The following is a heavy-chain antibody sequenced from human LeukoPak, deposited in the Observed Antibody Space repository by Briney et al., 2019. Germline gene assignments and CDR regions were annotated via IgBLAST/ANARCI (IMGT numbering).Heavy chain of an antibody. CDR2: IRYDGSNK. Sequence: GGSLRLSCAASGFTFSNAWMSWVRQAPGKGLEWVAFIRYDGSNKYYADSVKGRFTISRDDSKSIAYLQMNSLKTEDTAVYCCTRDQTPYYWGQGTLVTVSS. V-gene: IGHV3-30*02. CDR1: GFTFSNAW. CDR3: TRDQTPYY. J-gene: IGHJ4*02.